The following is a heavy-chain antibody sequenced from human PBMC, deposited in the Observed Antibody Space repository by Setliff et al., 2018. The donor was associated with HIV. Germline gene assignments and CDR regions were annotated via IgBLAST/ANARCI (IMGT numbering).Heavy chain of an antibody. V-gene: IGHV4-4*02. CDR2: IYHSGST. CDR3: ARVWGWNDDESSGRPQYAFDI. D-gene: IGHD3-22*01. CDR1: GGSISSNNW. Sequence: PSETLSLTCAVSGGSISSNNWWSWVRQPPGKGLEWIGEIYHSGSTNYNPSLKSRVSISVDKSKNQYSLKLSSVTAADTAVSYCARVWGWNDDESSGRPQYAFDIWGQGTMVTVSS. J-gene: IGHJ3*02.